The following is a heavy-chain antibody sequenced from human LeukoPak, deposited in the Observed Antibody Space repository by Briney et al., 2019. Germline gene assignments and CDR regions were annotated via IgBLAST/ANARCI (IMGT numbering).Heavy chain of an antibody. CDR3: ARSPLSFGRQYYFDY. CDR1: GYSISSGYY. CDR2: IYHSGST. Sequence: PSETLSLTCTVSGYSISSGYYWGWIRQPPGKGLEWIGSIYHSGSTYYNPSLKSRVTISVDTSKNQFSLKLSSVTAADTAVYYCARSPLSFGRQYYFDYWGQGTLVTVSS. D-gene: IGHD3-16*01. J-gene: IGHJ4*02. V-gene: IGHV4-38-2*02.